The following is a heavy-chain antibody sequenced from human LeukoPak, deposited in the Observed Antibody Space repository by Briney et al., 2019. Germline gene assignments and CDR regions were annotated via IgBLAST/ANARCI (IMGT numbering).Heavy chain of an antibody. CDR1: VYTFTSYF. Sequence: ASVTVSCTASVYTFTSYFMHWVRQAPGQGPAWMGIINPSGGSTSYAQKYQARLTMTRDTATSTVYMGLSSLRSEDTAVYYCARTARLRYYDSSGYFPYYFDYWGGGTLVTVSS. D-gene: IGHD3-22*01. CDR2: INPSGGST. CDR3: ARTARLRYYDSSGYFPYYFDY. J-gene: IGHJ4*02. V-gene: IGHV1-46*01.